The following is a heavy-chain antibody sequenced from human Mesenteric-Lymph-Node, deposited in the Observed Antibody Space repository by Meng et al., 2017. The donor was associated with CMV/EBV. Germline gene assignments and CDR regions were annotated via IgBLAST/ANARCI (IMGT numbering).Heavy chain of an antibody. CDR1: GFTFSSYG. J-gene: IGHJ6*02. CDR2: IRYDGSNK. V-gene: IGHV3-30*02. CDR3: ARAKYNWKDGNYYYGMDV. D-gene: IGHD1-20*01. Sequence: GGSLRLSCAASGFTFSSYGMHWVRQAPGKGLEWVAFIRYDGSNKYYADSVKGRFTISRDNSKNTLYLQMNSLRAEDTAVYYCARAKYNWKDGNYYYGMDVWGQGTTVTVSS.